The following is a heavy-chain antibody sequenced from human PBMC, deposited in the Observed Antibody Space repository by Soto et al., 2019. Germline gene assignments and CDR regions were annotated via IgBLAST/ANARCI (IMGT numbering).Heavy chain of an antibody. CDR2: IVVGSGNT. V-gene: IGHV1-58*02. D-gene: IGHD6-13*01. J-gene: IGHJ6*02. CDR3: AASPLLGAAAEDYYGMDV. CDR1: GFTFTSSA. Sequence: QMQLVQSGPEVKKPGTSVKVSCKASGFTFTSSAMQWVRQARGQRLEWIGWIVVGSGNTNYAQKFQERVTITRDMSTSTAYMELSSLRSEDTAVYYCAASPLLGAAAEDYYGMDVWGQGTTVTVSS.